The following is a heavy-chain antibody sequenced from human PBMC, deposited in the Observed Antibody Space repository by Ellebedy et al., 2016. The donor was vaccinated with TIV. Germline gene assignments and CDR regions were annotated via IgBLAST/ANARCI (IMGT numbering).Heavy chain of an antibody. CDR2: IRQEGDEI. Sequence: GGSLRLSCAASGFNFRSYWMTWVRQAPGKGLEWVAKIRQEGDEIYYVESVKGRFTISRANAKNSLFLQMNSLRVEETAVYYCARRASYGDYAVQVNPWFDPWGQGTLVTVSS. D-gene: IGHD4-17*01. CDR3: ARRASYGDYAVQVNPWFDP. V-gene: IGHV3-7*01. CDR1: GFNFRSYW. J-gene: IGHJ5*02.